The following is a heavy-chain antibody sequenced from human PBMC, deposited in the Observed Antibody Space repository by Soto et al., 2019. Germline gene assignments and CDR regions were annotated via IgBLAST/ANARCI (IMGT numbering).Heavy chain of an antibody. CDR3: ERGSGGGNLEY. CDR2: IYPGDSDS. CDR1: GYTFTSYW. D-gene: IGHD2-15*01. V-gene: IGHV5-51*01. Sequence: GESLKISCKGSGYTFTSYWIGWVRQMPGKGLEWMGIIYPGDSDSRYSPSFQGQVTISADKSITTAYLQWSTLKASDSAMYYCERGSGGGNLEYWGQGTLVTVYS. J-gene: IGHJ4*02.